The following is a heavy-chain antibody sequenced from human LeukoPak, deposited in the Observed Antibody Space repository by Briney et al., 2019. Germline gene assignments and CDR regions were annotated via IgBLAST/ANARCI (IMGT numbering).Heavy chain of an antibody. CDR1: GFTFSSYE. J-gene: IGHJ4*02. V-gene: IGHV3-48*03. D-gene: IGHD3-10*01. CDR3: ARDGSGSGNYYNVAGFDY. Sequence: GGSLRLSCAASGFTFSSYEMNWVRQAPGKGLEWVSYISSSGSTIYYANSVKGRFTISRDNAKNSLYLQMNSLRVEDTAVYYCARDGSGSGNYYNVAGFDYWGQGTLVTVSS. CDR2: ISSSGSTI.